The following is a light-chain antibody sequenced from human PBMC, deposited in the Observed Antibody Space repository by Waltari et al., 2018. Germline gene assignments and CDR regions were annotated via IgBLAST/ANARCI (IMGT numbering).Light chain of an antibody. CDR2: DDS. Sequence: SYVLTQPPSVSVAPGQTATIACGENNIGSKSVHWYQQKPGQAPVLVVYDDSDRPSGIPEGFSGSSSGTATLTISGVEGGDEADYYCQVWDSSDDHVVFGGGTKLTVL. CDR3: QVWDSSDDHVV. J-gene: IGLJ2*01. CDR1: NIGSKS. V-gene: IGLV3-21*02.